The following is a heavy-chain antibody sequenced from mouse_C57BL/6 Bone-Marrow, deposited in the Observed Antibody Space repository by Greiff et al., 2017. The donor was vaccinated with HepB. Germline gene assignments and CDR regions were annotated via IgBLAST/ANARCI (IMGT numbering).Heavy chain of an antibody. CDR3: ARQGGYYGSSYGYFDV. D-gene: IGHD1-1*01. J-gene: IGHJ1*03. CDR1: GFTFSDYY. V-gene: IGHV5-12*01. CDR2: ISNGGGST. Sequence: EVKVVESGGGLVQPGGSLKLSCAASGFTFSDYYMYWVRQTPEKRLEWVAYISNGGGSTYYPDTVKGRFTISRDNAKNTLYLQMSRLKSEDTAMYYCARQGGYYGSSYGYFDVWGTGTTVTVSS.